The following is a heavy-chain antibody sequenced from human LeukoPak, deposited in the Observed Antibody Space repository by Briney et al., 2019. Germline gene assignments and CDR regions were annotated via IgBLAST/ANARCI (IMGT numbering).Heavy chain of an antibody. CDR1: GGSISSSSYY. D-gene: IGHD2-8*01. Sequence: PSETLSLTCTVSGGSISSSSYYWSWIRQPAGKGLEWIGRIYTSGSTNYHPSLKSRVTISVDTSKNQFSLKLSSVTAADTAVYYCARTMGLRLNQYYFDYWGQGTLVTVSS. V-gene: IGHV4-61*02. J-gene: IGHJ4*02. CDR3: ARTMGLRLNQYYFDY. CDR2: IYTSGST.